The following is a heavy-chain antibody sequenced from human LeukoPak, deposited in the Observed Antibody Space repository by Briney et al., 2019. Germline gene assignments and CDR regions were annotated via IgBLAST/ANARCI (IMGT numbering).Heavy chain of an antibody. Sequence: KPSETLSLTCTVSGGSISSSSYYWGWIRQPPGKGLEWIGSIYYSGSTYYNPSLKSRVTISVDTSKNQFSLKLSSVTAADTAVYYCARDGGGMAAASDYWGQGTLVTVSS. CDR3: ARDGGGMAAASDY. D-gene: IGHD6-13*01. CDR2: IYYSGST. J-gene: IGHJ4*02. V-gene: IGHV4-39*07. CDR1: GGSISSSSYY.